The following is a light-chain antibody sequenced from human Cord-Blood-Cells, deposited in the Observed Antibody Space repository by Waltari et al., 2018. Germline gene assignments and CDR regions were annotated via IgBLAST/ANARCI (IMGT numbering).Light chain of an antibody. Sequence: QSVLTQPPSASGTPGQRVTISCSGSSSHIGSNTANWYQQLPGTAPKLLIYSNNQRPSGVPDRFSGSKSGTSASLAISGLQSEDEADYYCAAWDDSLNGWVFGGGTKLTVL. V-gene: IGLV1-44*01. CDR1: SSHIGSNT. CDR2: SNN. J-gene: IGLJ3*02. CDR3: AAWDDSLNGWV.